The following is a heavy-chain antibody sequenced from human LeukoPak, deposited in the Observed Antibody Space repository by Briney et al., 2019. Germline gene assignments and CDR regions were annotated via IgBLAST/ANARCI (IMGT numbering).Heavy chain of an antibody. J-gene: IGHJ4*02. V-gene: IGHV4-34*01. CDR1: GGSFSGYY. D-gene: IGHD3-9*01. CDR3: ASNDGLRYFDWLSLYYFDY. CDR2: TNHSGST. Sequence: SETLSLTCAVYGGSFSGYYWSWIRQPPGKGLEWIGETNHSGSTNYNPSLKSRVTISVDTSKNQFSLKLSSVTAADTAVYYCASNDGLRYFDWLSLYYFDYWSQGTLVTVSS.